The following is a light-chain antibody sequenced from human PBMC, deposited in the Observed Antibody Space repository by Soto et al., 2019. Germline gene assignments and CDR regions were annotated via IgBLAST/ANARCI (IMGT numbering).Light chain of an antibody. J-gene: IGLJ3*02. CDR3: SSKSSGSTPML. Sequence: QSVLTQPASVSGSPGQSITISCTGTSSDVGGYRFVSWYQHHPGEAPKLIIYEVSNRPSGVSSRFSGSKSGNTASLTISGLQAEDESLYYCSSKSSGSTPMLFGGGTKLT. CDR2: EVS. V-gene: IGLV2-14*01. CDR1: SSDVGGYRF.